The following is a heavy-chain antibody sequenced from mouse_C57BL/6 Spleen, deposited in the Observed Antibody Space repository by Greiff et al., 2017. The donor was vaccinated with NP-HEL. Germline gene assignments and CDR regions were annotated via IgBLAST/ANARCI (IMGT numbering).Heavy chain of an antibody. CDR3: ARWGVYDYDDARDY. CDR1: GYTFTSYW. CDR2: IYPGSGST. D-gene: IGHD2-4*01. J-gene: IGHJ4*01. Sequence: QVQLQQPGAELVKPGASVKMSCKASGYTFTSYWITWVKQRPGQGLEWIGDIYPGSGSTNYNEKFKSKATLTVDTSSSTAYMQLSSLTSEDAAVYYCARWGVYDYDDARDYWGQGTSVTVSS. V-gene: IGHV1-55*01.